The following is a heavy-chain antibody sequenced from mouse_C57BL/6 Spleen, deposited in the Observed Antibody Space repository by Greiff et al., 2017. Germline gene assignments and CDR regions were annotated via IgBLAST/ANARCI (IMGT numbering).Heavy chain of an antibody. V-gene: IGHV14-4*01. CDR3: TTNGPTWAWLAY. CDR2: LDPANGDT. Sequence: EVQLQQSGAELVRPGASVKLSCTASGFNIKDDYMHWVKQRPEQGLAWIGWLDPANGDTAYAPKFQGKATITANPSSNTAYLQLSRLTSEDTAVYSCTTNGPTWAWLAYWGQGTLVTVSA. J-gene: IGHJ3*01. D-gene: IGHD1-1*01. CDR1: GFNIKDDY.